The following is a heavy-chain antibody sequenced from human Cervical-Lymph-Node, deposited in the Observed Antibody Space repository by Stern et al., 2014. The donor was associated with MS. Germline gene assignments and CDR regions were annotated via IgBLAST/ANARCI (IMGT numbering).Heavy chain of an antibody. CDR1: GFTFSSYG. D-gene: IGHD2-2*01. J-gene: IGHJ4*02. CDR3: ARDSSKGGSNY. V-gene: IGHV3-33*01. CDR2: IWYDGSNK. Sequence: DQLVESGGGVVQAGRSLRLACAASGFTFSSYGMHWVRQAPDQGLEWVAVIWYDGSNKYYTDSVKGRFTISRDNSKNTLYLQMNSLRAEDTAVYYCARDSSKGGSNYWGQGTLVTVSS.